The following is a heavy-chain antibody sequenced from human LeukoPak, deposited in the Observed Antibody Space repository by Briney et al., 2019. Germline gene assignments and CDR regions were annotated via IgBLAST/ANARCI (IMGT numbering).Heavy chain of an antibody. CDR2: IYHSGST. CDR1: GGSISSTTW. V-gene: IGHV4-4*02. CDR3: ASTLRTYYYESNGYYPLDY. D-gene: IGHD3-22*01. Sequence: SGTLSLTCTVSGGSISSTTWWTWVRQPPGKGLEWIGSIYHSGSTYYNPSLKSRVTISVDTSKNQFSLKLSSVTAADTAVYYCASTLRTYYYESNGYYPLDYWGQGTLVTVSS. J-gene: IGHJ4*02.